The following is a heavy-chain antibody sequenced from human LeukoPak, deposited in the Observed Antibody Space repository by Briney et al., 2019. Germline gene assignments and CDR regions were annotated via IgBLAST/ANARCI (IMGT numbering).Heavy chain of an antibody. CDR1: GGSFSGYY. D-gene: IGHD4-23*01. V-gene: IGHV4-34*01. Sequence: PSETLSLTCAVYGGSFSGYYWSWIRQPPGKGLEWIGEINHSGSTNYNPSLKSRVTISVDTSKNQFSLKLSSVTAADTAVYYCARGAGGYSHPYDYWGQGTLVTVSS. CDR2: INHSGST. CDR3: ARGAGGYSHPYDY. J-gene: IGHJ4*02.